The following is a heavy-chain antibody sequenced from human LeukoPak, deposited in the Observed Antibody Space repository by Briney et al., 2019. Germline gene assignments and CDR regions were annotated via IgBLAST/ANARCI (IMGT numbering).Heavy chain of an antibody. V-gene: IGHV3-74*01. Sequence: PGGSLRLSCAVSGLTFSNSWMHWVRQAPGKGLVWVSRINNDGSSTTYAGSVKGRFTISRDNAKNTLYLQMNSLRVEDTAIYYCARVYGSGRNEYYQHWGQGTLVTVPS. CDR2: INNDGSST. J-gene: IGHJ1*01. CDR1: GLTFSNSW. D-gene: IGHD3-10*01. CDR3: ARVYGSGRNEYYQH.